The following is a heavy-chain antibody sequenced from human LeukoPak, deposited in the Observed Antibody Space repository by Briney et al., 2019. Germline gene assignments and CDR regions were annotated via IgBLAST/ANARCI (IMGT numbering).Heavy chain of an antibody. Sequence: GGSLSLSCAASRFTFSSDGMHWCRQAPVKGLQWVALICFDGSNKYYADSVKGRFTISRDNSKNTLYLQMNSLRAEDTAVYYCAKDRRITIFGVVNDWFDPWGQGTLVTVSS. J-gene: IGHJ5*02. D-gene: IGHD3-3*01. CDR2: ICFDGSNK. V-gene: IGHV3-30*02. CDR3: AKDRRITIFGVVNDWFDP. CDR1: RFTFSSDG.